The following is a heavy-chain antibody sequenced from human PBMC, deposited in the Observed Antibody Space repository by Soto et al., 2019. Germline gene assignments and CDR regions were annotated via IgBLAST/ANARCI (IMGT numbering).Heavy chain of an antibody. Sequence: ASVKVSCKASGYTFTGYYMHWVRQAPGQGLGWMGWINPNSGGTNYAQKFQGRVTMTRDTSISTAYMELSRLRSDDTAVYYCARAGSSTRAPFDYWGQGTLVTVSS. V-gene: IGHV1-2*02. CDR2: INPNSGGT. D-gene: IGHD6-6*01. CDR1: GYTFTGYY. J-gene: IGHJ4*02. CDR3: ARAGSSTRAPFDY.